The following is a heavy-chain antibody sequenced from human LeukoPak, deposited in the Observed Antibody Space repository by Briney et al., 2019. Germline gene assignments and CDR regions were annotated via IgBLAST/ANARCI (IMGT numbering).Heavy chain of an antibody. J-gene: IGHJ4*02. Sequence: GGSLGLSCAASGFTVSSNYMSWVRQAPGKGLEWVSVIYSGGTTYYADSVKGRFTISRDNSKNTLHLQMNSLRAEDTAVYYCARDQYSYAHAAHWGQGTLVTVSS. CDR3: ARDQYSYAHAAH. D-gene: IGHD5-18*01. V-gene: IGHV3-66*01. CDR2: IYSGGTT. CDR1: GFTVSSNY.